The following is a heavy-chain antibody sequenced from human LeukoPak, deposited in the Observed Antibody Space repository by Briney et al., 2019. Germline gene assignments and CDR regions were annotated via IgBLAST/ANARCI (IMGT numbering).Heavy chain of an antibody. V-gene: IGHV3-23*01. CDR1: GFTFSSSA. CDR3: AKSRITMVRGVIPPDFDY. J-gene: IGHJ4*02. CDR2: ISGSSYTT. D-gene: IGHD3-10*01. Sequence: GGSLRLSCAASGFTFSSSAMTWVRQAPGEGLEWVSTISGSSYTTFYADSVQGRFTISRDNSRNALYLQMNSLRAEDTAVYYCAKSRITMVRGVIPPDFDYWGQGTLVTVSS.